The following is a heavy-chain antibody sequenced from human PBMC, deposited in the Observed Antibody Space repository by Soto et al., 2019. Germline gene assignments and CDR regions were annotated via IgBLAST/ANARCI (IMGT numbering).Heavy chain of an antibody. CDR2: IIPIFGTA. Sequence: GASVKVSCKASGCTFSSYAISWVRQAPGQGLEWMGGIIPIFGTANYAQKFQGRVTITADKSTSTAYMELSSLRSEDTAVYYCASVVRGTSWFDPWGQGTLVTVSS. CDR3: ASVVRGTSWFDP. CDR1: GCTFSSYA. D-gene: IGHD3-10*01. V-gene: IGHV1-69*06. J-gene: IGHJ5*02.